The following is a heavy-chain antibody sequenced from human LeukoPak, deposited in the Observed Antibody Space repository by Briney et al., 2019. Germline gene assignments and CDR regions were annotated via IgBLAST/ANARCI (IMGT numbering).Heavy chain of an antibody. CDR2: IYHSGST. CDR3: ARDLGYSYGLDY. Sequence: SETLSLTCAVSGGSISSGGYSWSWIRQPPGKGLEWIGYIYHSGSTYYNPSLKSRVTISVDRSKNQFSLKLSSVTAADTAVYYCARDLGYSYGLDYWGQGTLVTVSS. V-gene: IGHV4-30-2*01. J-gene: IGHJ4*02. CDR1: GGSISSGGYS. D-gene: IGHD5-18*01.